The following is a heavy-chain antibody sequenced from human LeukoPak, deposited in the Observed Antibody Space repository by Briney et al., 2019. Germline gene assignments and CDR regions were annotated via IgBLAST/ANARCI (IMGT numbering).Heavy chain of an antibody. J-gene: IGHJ4*02. D-gene: IGHD6-19*01. V-gene: IGHV4-61*02. Sequence: SQTLSLTCTVSGDSISAGNYYWSWIRQPAGKGLEWVGRAYGTGSTWHSPSPKDRVTISIDTSKNQFSLNLNSVTAADTAVYFCARIVGSEGYSSGWYDYWGPGILVTVSS. CDR3: ARIVGSEGYSSGWYDY. CDR1: GDSISAGNYY. CDR2: AYGTGST.